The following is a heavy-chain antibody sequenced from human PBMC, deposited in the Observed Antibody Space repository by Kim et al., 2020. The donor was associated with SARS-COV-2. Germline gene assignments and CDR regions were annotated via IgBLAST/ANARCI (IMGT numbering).Heavy chain of an antibody. V-gene: IGHV4-59*01. CDR1: CDSTSGYY. Sequence: SETLSLTCTVSCDSTSGYYWTLIRQPPGKGLEWIGYFFYSWNTNSNPSLNSRVTMSLDTPKRQFSLKLSSMTAADTAVYYCPSVVWGDGDPTNYYFDYWG. D-gene: IGHD4-17*01. J-gene: IGHJ4*01. CDR3: PSVVWGDGDPTNYYFDY. CDR2: FFYSWNT.